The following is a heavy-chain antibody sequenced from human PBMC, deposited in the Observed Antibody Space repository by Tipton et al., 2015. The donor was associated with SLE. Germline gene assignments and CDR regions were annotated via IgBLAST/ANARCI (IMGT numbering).Heavy chain of an antibody. V-gene: IGHV4-38-2*02. D-gene: IGHD6-13*01. CDR2: FYHSGST. CDR1: GHSISSGYY. J-gene: IGHJ4*02. Sequence: GLVKPSETLSLICNVSGHSISSGYYWGWIRQFPGKGLEWIGSFYHSGSTYYNPSLKSRVTISVDTSKNQFSLKLSSVTAADTAVYYCARDYSVASAGNYFDYWGQGTLVTVSS. CDR3: ARDYSVASAGNYFDY.